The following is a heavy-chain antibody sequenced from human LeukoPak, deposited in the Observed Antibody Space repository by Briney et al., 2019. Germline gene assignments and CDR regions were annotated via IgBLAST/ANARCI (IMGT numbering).Heavy chain of an antibody. CDR2: FRYTRGT. Sequence: SETLSLTCTVTGGSMSDSDYYWGWVRQSPGKELQWIGSFRYTRGTFYNPSLRSRVTISVDTSKNQFSLNVNSVTAADAAVYYCARRPISMHAFDIWGQGTVVTVSS. V-gene: IGHV4-39*01. D-gene: IGHD2/OR15-2a*01. J-gene: IGHJ3*02. CDR1: GGSMSDSDYY. CDR3: ARRPISMHAFDI.